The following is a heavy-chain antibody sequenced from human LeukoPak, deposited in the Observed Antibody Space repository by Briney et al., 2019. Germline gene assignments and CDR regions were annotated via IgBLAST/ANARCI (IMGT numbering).Heavy chain of an antibody. J-gene: IGHJ6*03. CDR1: GGSFSGYY. Sequence: PSETLSLTCAVYGGSFSGYYWSWIRQPPGKGLEWIGEINHSGSTNYNPSLKSRVTISVDTSKNQFPLKLSSVTAADTAVYYCARRVQLWFRAYYYYYMDVWGKGTTVTVSS. CDR2: INHSGST. V-gene: IGHV4-34*01. D-gene: IGHD5-18*01. CDR3: ARRVQLWFRAYYYYYMDV.